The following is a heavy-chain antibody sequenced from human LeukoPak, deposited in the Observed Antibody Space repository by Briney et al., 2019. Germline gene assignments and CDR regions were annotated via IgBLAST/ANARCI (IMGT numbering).Heavy chain of an antibody. D-gene: IGHD3-10*01. Sequence: PGGSLRLSCAASGFSFSSYVMTWVRQAPGKGLEWVSGISSSGGSTYYADSVKGRFTISRDNSKKTLYLQMNSLRVEDTAVYYCAKALVKLVYGSGSDYFDYWGQGTLVTVSS. CDR3: AKALVKLVYGSGSDYFDY. J-gene: IGHJ4*02. V-gene: IGHV3-23*01. CDR2: ISSSGGST. CDR1: GFSFSSYV.